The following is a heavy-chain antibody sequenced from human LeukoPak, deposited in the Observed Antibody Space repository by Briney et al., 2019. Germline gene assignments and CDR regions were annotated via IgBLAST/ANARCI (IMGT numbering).Heavy chain of an antibody. CDR3: AKGGVVAAAGTDY. Sequence: GGSLRLSCAASGFTFSSYRMHWVRQAPGKGLEWVAFIRYDGSNKYYADSVRGRFTISRDNSKNTLYLQMNSLRAEDTAVYYCAKGGVVAAAGTDYWGQGTLVTVSS. V-gene: IGHV3-30*02. CDR2: IRYDGSNK. CDR1: GFTFSSYR. D-gene: IGHD6-13*01. J-gene: IGHJ4*02.